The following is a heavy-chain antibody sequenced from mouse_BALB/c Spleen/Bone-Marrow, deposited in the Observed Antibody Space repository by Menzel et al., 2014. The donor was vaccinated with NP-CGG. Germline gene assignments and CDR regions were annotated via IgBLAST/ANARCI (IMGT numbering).Heavy chain of an antibody. D-gene: IGHD2-4*01. Sequence: EVQLVESGGGLVQPGGSRKVSCAASGFTFXSFGMHWVRQAPEKGLEWVAYISSGSSTIYYADTVKGRFTISRDNPKNTLFLQMTSLRSEDTAMYYCARSTMITTGYYYAMDYWGQGTSVTVSS. CDR1: GFTFXSFG. V-gene: IGHV5-17*02. CDR2: ISSGSSTI. J-gene: IGHJ4*01. CDR3: ARSTMITTGYYYAMDY.